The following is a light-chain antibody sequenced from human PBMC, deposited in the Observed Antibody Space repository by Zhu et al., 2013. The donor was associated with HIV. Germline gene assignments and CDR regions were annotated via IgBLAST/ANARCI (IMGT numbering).Light chain of an antibody. CDR2: AAS. V-gene: IGKV1-8*01. J-gene: IGKJ1*01. CDR1: QDIGTH. Sequence: AIRMTQSPSSLSASTGDRVTITCRASQDIGTHLAWYQQKPGKSPSLLIYAASTLHSGVPSRISGSGSGTDFTLTISCLQSEDFATYYCQQYSAYPRTFGQGTKVEIK. CDR3: QQYSAYPRT.